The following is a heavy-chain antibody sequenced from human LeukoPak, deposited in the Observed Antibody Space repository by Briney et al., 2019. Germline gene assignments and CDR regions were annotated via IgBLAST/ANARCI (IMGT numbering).Heavy chain of an antibody. D-gene: IGHD6-13*01. CDR2: ISAYNGNT. J-gene: IGHJ4*02. CDR1: GYTFTSYD. V-gene: IGHV1-18*01. Sequence: ASVKVSCKASGYTFTSYDINWVRQATGQGLEWMGWISAYNGNTNYAQELQGRVTMTTDTSTSTAYMELRSLRSDDTAVYYCARDGIAAADYWGQGTLVTVSS. CDR3: ARDGIAAADY.